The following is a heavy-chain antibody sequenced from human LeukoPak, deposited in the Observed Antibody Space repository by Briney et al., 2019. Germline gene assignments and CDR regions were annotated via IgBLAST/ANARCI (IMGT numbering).Heavy chain of an antibody. CDR1: GYSFTNYW. D-gene: IGHD1-26*01. Sequence: GESLKISCKGSGYSFTNYWIAWVRQMPGKGLEWMGIIYPGDSDTRYGPSFQGQVTISADKSISTAYVQWSSLKASDTAMYYCATASGSPVGDFDYWGQGTQVTVSS. CDR3: ATASGSPVGDFDY. CDR2: IYPGDSDT. V-gene: IGHV5-51*01. J-gene: IGHJ4*02.